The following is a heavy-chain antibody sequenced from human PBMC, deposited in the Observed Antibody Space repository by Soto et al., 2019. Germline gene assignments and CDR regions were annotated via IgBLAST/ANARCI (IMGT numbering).Heavy chain of an antibody. Sequence: QVQLQESGPGLVKPSETLSLTCTVSGGSISTYYWNWIRQSAGKGLEWIGRVYISGSTNYHPSLKSRVDMSVDTSNNQFSLKVTSVTAADTAVYYCARGGRDGFDIRGQGTMVTVSS. CDR2: VYISGST. CDR3: ARGGRDGFDI. CDR1: GGSISTYY. J-gene: IGHJ3*02. V-gene: IGHV4-4*07.